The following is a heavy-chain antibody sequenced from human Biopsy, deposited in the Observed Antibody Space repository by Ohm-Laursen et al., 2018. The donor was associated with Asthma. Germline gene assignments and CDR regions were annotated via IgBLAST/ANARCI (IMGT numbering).Heavy chain of an antibody. V-gene: IGHV4-34*01. J-gene: IGHJ6*02. Sequence: SDTLSLTCALNRGPFRGYVWAWIRQPPGKGLEWIGGIPQGGATTVNPSLKSRVTISKDPSKSQLYLSLRSLTAADTAVYYCASGPQWSGLDIWGQGTTVTVSS. CDR2: IPQGGAT. CDR3: ASGPQWSGLDI. D-gene: IGHD2-8*01. CDR1: RGPFRGYV.